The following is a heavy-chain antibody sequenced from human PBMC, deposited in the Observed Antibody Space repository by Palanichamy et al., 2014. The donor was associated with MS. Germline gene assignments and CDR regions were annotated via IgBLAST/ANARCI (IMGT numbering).Heavy chain of an antibody. D-gene: IGHD6-6*01. CDR3: AVAAPIGY. J-gene: IGHJ4*02. CDR2: ISGSGAIT. CDR1: GFTFSSYA. Sequence: EVQLLESGGGLVQPGGSLRLSCVASGFTFSSYALSWVRQAPGKGLEWVSAISGSGAITYYADSVKGRFTISRDNSKSTLSLQMSSLRAEDTAVYYCAVAAPIGYWGQGTLVTVSS. V-gene: IGHV3-23*01.